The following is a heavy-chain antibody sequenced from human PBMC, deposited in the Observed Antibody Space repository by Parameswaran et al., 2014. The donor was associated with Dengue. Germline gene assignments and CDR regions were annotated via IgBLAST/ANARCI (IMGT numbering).Heavy chain of an antibody. CDR2: IYPGDSDT. Sequence: VRQMPGKGLEWMGIIYPGDSDTRYSPSFQGQVTISADKSISTAYLQWSSLKASDTAMYYCARRSPPYSNYGNYWGQGTLVTVSS. J-gene: IGHJ4*02. D-gene: IGHD4-11*01. V-gene: IGHV5-51*01. CDR3: ARRSPPYSNYGNY.